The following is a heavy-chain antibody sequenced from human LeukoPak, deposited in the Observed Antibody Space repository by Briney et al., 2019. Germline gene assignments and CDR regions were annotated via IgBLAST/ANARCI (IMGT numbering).Heavy chain of an antibody. D-gene: IGHD5-18*01. Sequence: ASVKVPCKASGGTFSSYAISWVRQAPGQGLEWMGGIIPIFGTANYAQKFQGRVTITADKSTSTAYMELSSLRSEDTAVYYCARGYSYGSSSFDYWGQGTLVTVSS. V-gene: IGHV1-69*06. CDR2: IIPIFGTA. J-gene: IGHJ4*02. CDR3: ARGYSYGSSSFDY. CDR1: GGTFSSYA.